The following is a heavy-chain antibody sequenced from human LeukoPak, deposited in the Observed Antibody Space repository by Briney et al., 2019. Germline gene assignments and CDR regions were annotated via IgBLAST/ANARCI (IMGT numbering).Heavy chain of an antibody. J-gene: IGHJ4*02. V-gene: IGHV4-61*02. CDR3: ARGLYCSGGSCYFYFDY. CDR2: IYTSGST. Sequence: SETLSLTCTVSGGSISSGSYYWSWIRQPAGKGLEWLGRIYTSGSTNYNPSLKSRVTISVDTSKNQFSLKLSSVTAADTAVYYCARGLYCSGGSCYFYFDYWGQGTLVTVSS. D-gene: IGHD2-15*01. CDR1: GGSISSGSYY.